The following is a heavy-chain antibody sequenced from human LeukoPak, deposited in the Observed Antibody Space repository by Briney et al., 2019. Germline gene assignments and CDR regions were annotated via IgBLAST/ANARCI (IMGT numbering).Heavy chain of an antibody. D-gene: IGHD3-10*01. J-gene: IGHJ4*02. CDR1: GGSISSSSYY. V-gene: IGHV4-39*01. Sequence: PSETLSLTCTVSGGSISSSSYYWGWIRQPPGKGLEWIGSIYYSGSTYYNPSLKSRVTISVDTSKKQFSLKLSSVTAADTAVYYCARLKTFYYGSGRGAFDYWGQGTLVTASS. CDR3: ARLKTFYYGSGRGAFDY. CDR2: IYYSGST.